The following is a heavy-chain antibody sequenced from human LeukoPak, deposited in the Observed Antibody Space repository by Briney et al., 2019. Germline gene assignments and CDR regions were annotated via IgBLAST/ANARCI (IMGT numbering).Heavy chain of an antibody. D-gene: IGHD1-26*01. V-gene: IGHV3-48*03. CDR3: ARGLSGSYTYYFDY. J-gene: IGHJ4*02. CDR1: GFTFSSYE. Sequence: GGSLRLSCAASGFTFSSYEMNWVRQAPGKGLEWVSYISSSSSTIYYADSVKGRFTISRDNAKNSLYLQMNSLRAEDTAVYYCARGLSGSYTYYFDYRGQGTLVAVSS. CDR2: ISSSSSTI.